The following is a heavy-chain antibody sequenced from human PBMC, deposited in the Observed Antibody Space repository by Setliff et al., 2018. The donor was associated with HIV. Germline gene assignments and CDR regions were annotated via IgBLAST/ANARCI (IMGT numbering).Heavy chain of an antibody. D-gene: IGHD3-3*01. J-gene: IGHJ6*03. V-gene: IGHV1-69*10. CDR3: ARGRVLRGYYYYYMDV. CDR2: IIPILGIA. Sequence: SVKVSCKASGGTFSSYAISWVRQAPGQGLEWMGGIIPILGIANYAQRFQGRVTITADKSTSTAYMELSSLRSEDTAVYYCARGRVLRGYYYYYMDVWGKGTTVTVSS. CDR1: GGTFSSYA.